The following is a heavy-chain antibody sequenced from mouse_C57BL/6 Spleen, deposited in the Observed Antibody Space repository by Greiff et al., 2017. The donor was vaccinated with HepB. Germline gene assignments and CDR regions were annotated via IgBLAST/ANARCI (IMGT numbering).Heavy chain of an antibody. J-gene: IGHJ4*01. CDR2: ISNGGGST. Sequence: DVMLVESGGGLVQPGGSLKLSCAASGFTFSDYYMYWVRQTPEKRLEWVAYISNGGGSTYYPDTVKGRFTISRDNAKNTLYLQMSRLKSEDTAMYYCARAYYGNSGAMDYWGQGTSVTVSS. CDR1: GFTFSDYY. CDR3: ARAYYGNSGAMDY. D-gene: IGHD2-10*01. V-gene: IGHV5-12*01.